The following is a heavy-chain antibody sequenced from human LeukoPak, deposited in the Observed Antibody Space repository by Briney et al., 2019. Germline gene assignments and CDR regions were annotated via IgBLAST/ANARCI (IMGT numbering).Heavy chain of an antibody. CDR3: ARRSDYFDC. Sequence: PGGSLRLSCAASGFTFSSYAMSWVRQAPGKGLEWVSGISGGGGGTYSADSVKGQFTISRDNSKNTLYLQMNSLRAEDTAVYYCARRSDYFDCWGQGTLVTVSS. D-gene: IGHD3-3*01. CDR2: ISGGGGGT. CDR1: GFTFSSYA. V-gene: IGHV3-23*01. J-gene: IGHJ4*02.